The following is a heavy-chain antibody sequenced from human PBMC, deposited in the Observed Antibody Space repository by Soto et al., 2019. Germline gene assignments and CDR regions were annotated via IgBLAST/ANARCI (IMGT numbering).Heavy chain of an antibody. D-gene: IGHD3-22*01. J-gene: IGHJ4*02. CDR2: VNSDGSST. CDR3: ARDYYYDSALYFDN. Sequence: GGSLRLSCVASGFSFSRYWMHCVRQAPGKGLVWVSRVNSDGSSTNYADSVKGRFTISRDNAKNTLYLQMNSLRAEDTAVYYCARDYYYDSALYFDNWGQGTLVTVSS. V-gene: IGHV3-74*01. CDR1: GFSFSRYW.